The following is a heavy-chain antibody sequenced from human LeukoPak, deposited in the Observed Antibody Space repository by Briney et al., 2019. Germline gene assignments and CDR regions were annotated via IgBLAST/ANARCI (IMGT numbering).Heavy chain of an antibody. CDR1: GFTFSSYA. D-gene: IGHD5-18*01. Sequence: KPGGSLRLSCAASGFTFSSYAMSWVRQAPGKGLEWVSAISGSGGSTYYADSVKGRFTISRDNAKNSLYLQVNSLRAEDTAVYYCARRQVGFSYGYSYYYMDVWGKGTTVTVSS. V-gene: IGHV3-23*01. CDR3: ARRQVGFSYGYSYYYMDV. CDR2: ISGSGGST. J-gene: IGHJ6*03.